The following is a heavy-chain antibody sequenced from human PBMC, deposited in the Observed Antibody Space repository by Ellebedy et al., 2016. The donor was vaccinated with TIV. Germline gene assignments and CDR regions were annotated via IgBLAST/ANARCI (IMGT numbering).Heavy chain of an antibody. J-gene: IGHJ6*02. Sequence: GESLKISXAASGFTFSSYSMNWVRQAPGKGLAWVSSISSSSSYIYYADSVKGRFTISRDNAKNSLYLQMNSLRAEDTAVYYCARDLGPWRDYYYYGMDVWGQGTTVTVSS. CDR2: ISSSSSYI. D-gene: IGHD3-16*01. CDR3: ARDLGPWRDYYYYGMDV. V-gene: IGHV3-21*01. CDR1: GFTFSSYS.